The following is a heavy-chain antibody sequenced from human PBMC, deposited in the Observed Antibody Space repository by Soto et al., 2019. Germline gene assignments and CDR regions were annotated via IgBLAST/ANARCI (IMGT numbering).Heavy chain of an antibody. CDR1: GGSISSYY. Sequence: SETLSLTCTVSGGSISSYYWSWIRQPPGKGLEWIGYIYYSGSTNYNPSLKSRVTISVDTSKNQFSLKLSSVTAADTAVYYCARTAAVFGVVGSSYYFDYWGQGTLVTVSS. CDR3: ARTAAVFGVVGSSYYFDY. D-gene: IGHD3-3*01. CDR2: IYYSGST. J-gene: IGHJ4*02. V-gene: IGHV4-59*01.